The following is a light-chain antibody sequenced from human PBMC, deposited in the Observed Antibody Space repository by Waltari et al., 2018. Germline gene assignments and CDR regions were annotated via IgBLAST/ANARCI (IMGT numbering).Light chain of an antibody. CDR2: AAS. Sequence: IQLTQSPSSLSASVGDRVTITCRASQGINNYLAWYQQKPGKAPKLLIYAASTLQSGVPSRVSGSGSGTEFTLTISSLQPEDFATYYCQQLNSYQWTFGQGTKVEIK. J-gene: IGKJ1*01. CDR3: QQLNSYQWT. CDR1: QGINNY. V-gene: IGKV1-9*01.